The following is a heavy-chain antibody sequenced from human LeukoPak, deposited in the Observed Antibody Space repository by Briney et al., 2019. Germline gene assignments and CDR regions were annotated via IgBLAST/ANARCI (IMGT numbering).Heavy chain of an antibody. CDR2: ISGSGDNT. V-gene: IGHV3-23*01. CDR1: GFTFSNYA. J-gene: IGHJ5*02. CDR3: ARRIAAAGRPLDP. Sequence: GGSLRLSCAVSGFTFSNYAMSWVRQAPGKGLEWVSAISGSGDNTYYADSVKGRFTISRDNAKNSLYLQMNSLRAEDTAVYYCARRIAAAGRPLDPWGQGTLVTVSS. D-gene: IGHD6-13*01.